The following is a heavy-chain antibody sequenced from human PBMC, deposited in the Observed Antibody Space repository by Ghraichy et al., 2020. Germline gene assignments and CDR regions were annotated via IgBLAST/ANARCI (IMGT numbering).Heavy chain of an antibody. J-gene: IGHJ5*02. CDR1: GGSISSYY. CDR3: ARGGYYDSRSPLHWFDP. Sequence: SETLSLTCTVSGGSISSYYWSWIRQPPGKGLEWIGYIYYSGSTKYNPSLKSRVTILVDTSKTQFSLKLSSVTAADTAIYYCARGGYYDSRSPLHWFDPWGQGTLVTVSS. D-gene: IGHD3-10*01. CDR2: IYYSGST. V-gene: IGHV4-59*01.